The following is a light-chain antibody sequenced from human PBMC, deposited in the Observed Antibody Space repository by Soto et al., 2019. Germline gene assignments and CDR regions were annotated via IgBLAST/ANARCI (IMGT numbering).Light chain of an antibody. J-gene: IGKJ4*01. Sequence: EIVMTQSPAILSVSPGDGATLFCRASQSIRNNFLAWYQHKPGQAPRILIHGASTRATGVPARFSGSASETEFTLTISSLQSEDFAVYYCQQYSAWPLTFGGGTKVEI. CDR3: QQYSAWPLT. V-gene: IGKV3-15*01. CDR1: QSIRNN. CDR2: GAS.